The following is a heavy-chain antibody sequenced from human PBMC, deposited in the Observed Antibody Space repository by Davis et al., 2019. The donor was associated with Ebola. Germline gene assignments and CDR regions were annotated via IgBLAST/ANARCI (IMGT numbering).Heavy chain of an antibody. D-gene: IGHD4-17*01. CDR1: GFTFGDYS. V-gene: IGHV3-49*03. CDR3: TRESYGSDAFDI. Sequence: GESLKISCTTSGFTFGDYSMSWFRQAPGKGLEWVGFIRSKAYGGTTQYAASVKGKFTISRDDSKSIAYLQMNSLKTEDTAVYYCTRESYGSDAFDIWGQGTMVTVSS. CDR2: IRSKAYGGTT. J-gene: IGHJ3*02.